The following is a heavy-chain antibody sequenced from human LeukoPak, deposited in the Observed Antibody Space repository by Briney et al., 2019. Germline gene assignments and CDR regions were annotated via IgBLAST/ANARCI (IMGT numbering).Heavy chain of an antibody. V-gene: IGHV3-23*01. J-gene: IGHJ3*02. Sequence: GGSLRLSRAASGFTFSSYAMSWVRQAPGKGLEWVSAISGSGGSTYYADSVKGRFTISRDNSKNTLYLQMNSLRAEDTAVYYCAKDQDWNYVLGAFDIWGQGTMVTVSS. CDR2: ISGSGGST. D-gene: IGHD1-7*01. CDR1: GFTFSSYA. CDR3: AKDQDWNYVLGAFDI.